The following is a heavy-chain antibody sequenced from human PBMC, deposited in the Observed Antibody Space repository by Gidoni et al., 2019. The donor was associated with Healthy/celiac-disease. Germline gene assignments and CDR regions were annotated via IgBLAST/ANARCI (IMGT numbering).Heavy chain of an antibody. V-gene: IGHV4-39*01. CDR3: ASILQLWSSNDAFDI. CDR1: GGSISRSSYY. J-gene: IGHJ3*02. Sequence: QLQLQESGPGLVKPSETLSLTCTVPGGSISRSSYYWGWIRQPPGKGLEWIGSYYFSGSTYYNPTLKSRVTISVDTSKNQFSLKLSSVTAADTAVYYCASILQLWSSNDAFDIWGQGTMVTVSS. CDR2: YYFSGST. D-gene: IGHD5-18*01.